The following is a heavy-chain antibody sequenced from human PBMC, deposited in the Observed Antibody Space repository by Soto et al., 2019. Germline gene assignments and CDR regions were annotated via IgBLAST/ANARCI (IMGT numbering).Heavy chain of an antibody. Sequence: PDTLSLTCTVSGCSISSYYWTWLRQPPGTGLEWIGYIYYSGSTNYNPSLKSRVTISVDTSKNQFSLKLSSVTAADTAVYYCARHSVYDFWSGYSNYYYYYMDVWGKGTTVTVSS. J-gene: IGHJ6*03. CDR2: IYYSGST. CDR1: GCSISSYY. D-gene: IGHD3-3*01. V-gene: IGHV4-59*08. CDR3: ARHSVYDFWSGYSNYYYYYMDV.